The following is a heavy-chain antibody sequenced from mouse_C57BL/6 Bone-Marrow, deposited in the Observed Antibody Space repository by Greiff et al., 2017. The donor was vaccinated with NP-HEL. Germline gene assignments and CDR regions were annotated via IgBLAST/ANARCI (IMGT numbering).Heavy chain of an antibody. D-gene: IGHD2-1*01. CDR3: ARVYYGKALAMDY. V-gene: IGHV1-52*01. Sequence: QVQLQQPGAELVRPGSSVKLSCKASGYTFTSYWMHWVQQRPIQGLEWIGNIDPSDSETHYNQKFKDKATLTVDKSSSTAYMQLSSLTSEDSAVYYCARVYYGKALAMDYWGQGTSVTVSS. CDR1: GYTFTSYW. J-gene: IGHJ4*01. CDR2: IDPSDSET.